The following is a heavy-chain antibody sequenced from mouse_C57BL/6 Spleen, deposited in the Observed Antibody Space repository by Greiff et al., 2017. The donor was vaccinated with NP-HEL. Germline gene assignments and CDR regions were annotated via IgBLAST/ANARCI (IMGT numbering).Heavy chain of an antibody. CDR1: GYTFTSYW. CDR3: ARGVETAQATFVDY. Sequence: QVHVKQPGAELVRPGTSVKLSCKASGYTFTSYWMHWVKQRPGQGLEWIGVIDPSDSYTNYNQKFKGKATLTVDTSSSTAYMQLSSLTSEDSAVYYCARGVETAQATFVDYWGQGTTLTVSS. CDR2: IDPSDSYT. J-gene: IGHJ2*01. V-gene: IGHV1-59*01. D-gene: IGHD3-2*02.